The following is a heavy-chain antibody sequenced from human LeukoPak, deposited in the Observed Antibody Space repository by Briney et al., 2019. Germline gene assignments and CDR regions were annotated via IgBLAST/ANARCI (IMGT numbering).Heavy chain of an antibody. CDR1: GFTFSSYD. V-gene: IGHV3-48*03. CDR3: ASSDWAK. J-gene: IGHJ4*02. D-gene: IGHD3-9*01. Sequence: PGGSLRLSCAASGFTFSSYDMNWVRQAPGKGLEWVSYISSSSSTIYYADPVEGRFTNSRDNAKNSLYLQMNSLRVEDTAVYFCASSDWAKWGQGTLVTVSS. CDR2: ISSSSSTI.